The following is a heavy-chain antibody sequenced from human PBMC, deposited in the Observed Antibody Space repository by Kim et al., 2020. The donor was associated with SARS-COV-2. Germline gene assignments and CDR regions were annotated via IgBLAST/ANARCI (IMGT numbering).Heavy chain of an antibody. Sequence: KHSESTNSNPSLKSRVTISVDTSKNQFSLKLSSVTAADTAVYYCARGWAYWGQGTLVTVSS. CDR3: ARGWAY. D-gene: IGHD3-16*01. J-gene: IGHJ4*02. CDR2: KHSEST. V-gene: IGHV4-34*01.